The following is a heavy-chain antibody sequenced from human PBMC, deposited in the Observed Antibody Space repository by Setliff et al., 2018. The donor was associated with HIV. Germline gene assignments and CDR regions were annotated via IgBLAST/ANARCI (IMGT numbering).Heavy chain of an antibody. CDR3: ARRRGQKATGWYYFDF. V-gene: IGHV4-39*01. D-gene: IGHD6-19*01. J-gene: IGHJ4*02. Sequence: SETLSLTCSVSGGPITSNTYFWDRIRQAPGKGLEWIGSIYHSGNTYYNPSLKSRVSISVDTSKRQFSLKLTSVTAGDSALYYCARRRGQKATGWYYFDFWGQGALVTVSS. CDR1: GGPITSNTYF. CDR2: IYHSGNT.